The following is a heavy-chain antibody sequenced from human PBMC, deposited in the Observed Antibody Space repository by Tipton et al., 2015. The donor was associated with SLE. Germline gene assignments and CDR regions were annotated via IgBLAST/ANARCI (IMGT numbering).Heavy chain of an antibody. CDR2: IFHSGST. D-gene: IGHD3-16*01. CDR1: GGSINIYY. V-gene: IGHV4-59*12. Sequence: LRLSCTVSGGSINIYYWSWVRQSPGEGLEWIGYIFHSGSTNYNPSLKSRVAMSLDTSKNQFSLRLSSVSTADTAVYYCARGSDYYGYFEYWGQGVLVTVSS. CDR3: ARGSDYYGYFEY. J-gene: IGHJ4*02.